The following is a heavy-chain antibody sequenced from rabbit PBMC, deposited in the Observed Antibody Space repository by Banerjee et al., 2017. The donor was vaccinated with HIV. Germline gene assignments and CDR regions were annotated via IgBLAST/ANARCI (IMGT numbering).Heavy chain of an antibody. V-gene: IGHV1S45*01. D-gene: IGHD7-1*01. Sequence: QEQLEESGGGLVQPGGSLTLTCTASGFIFSDNYAMCWVRQAPGKGLEWIACIYGGSSDSKWYASWAKGRFTITRSTSLNTVTLQMTSLTAADTATYFCGRGDTDYPGWTVVPYYFKLWGPGTLVTVS. CDR2: IYGGSSDSK. CDR3: GRGDTDYPGWTVVPYYFKL. CDR1: GFIFSDNYA. J-gene: IGHJ4*01.